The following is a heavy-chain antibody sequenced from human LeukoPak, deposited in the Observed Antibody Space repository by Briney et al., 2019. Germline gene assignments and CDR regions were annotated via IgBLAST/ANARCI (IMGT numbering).Heavy chain of an antibody. D-gene: IGHD1-26*01. J-gene: IGHJ4*02. CDR1: GFTFSSYG. Sequence: GRSLRLSCAASGFTFSSYGMHWVRQAPGKGLEWVAVISYDGSNKYYADSVKGRFTISRDNSKNTLYLQMNSLRAEDTAVYYCAKASNGGSYYGVIIDYWGQGTLVTVSS. CDR2: ISYDGSNK. CDR3: AKASNGGSYYGVIIDY. V-gene: IGHV3-30*18.